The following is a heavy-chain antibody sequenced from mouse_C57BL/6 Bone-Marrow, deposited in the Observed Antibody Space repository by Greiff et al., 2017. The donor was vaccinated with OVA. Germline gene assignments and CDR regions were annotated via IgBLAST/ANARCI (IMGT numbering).Heavy chain of an antibody. J-gene: IGHJ2*01. CDR3: TTLDY. CDR2: IRNKANNHAT. Sequence: EVKLMESGGGLVQPGGSMKLSCAASGFTFSYAWMDWVRQSPETGLEWVAEIRNKANNHATYYAESVKGRFTISRDDSKSSVYLQMNSLRAEDTGIYYCTTLDYWGKGTTLTVSS. CDR1: GFTFSYAW. V-gene: IGHV6-6*01.